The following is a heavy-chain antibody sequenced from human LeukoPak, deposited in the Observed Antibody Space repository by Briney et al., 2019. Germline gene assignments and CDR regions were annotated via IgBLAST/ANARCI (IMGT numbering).Heavy chain of an antibody. CDR1: GFTVSSNY. J-gene: IGHJ3*02. Sequence: GGSLRLSCAASGFTVSSNYMSWVRQAPGKGLEWVSGIYSGGSTYYADSVKGRFTISRDNSKNTLYLQMNSLRAEDTAVYYCARQFGVNDILTGYYPVSGAFDIWGQGTMVTVSS. CDR2: IYSGGST. V-gene: IGHV3-66*04. CDR3: ARQFGVNDILTGYYPVSGAFDI. D-gene: IGHD3-9*01.